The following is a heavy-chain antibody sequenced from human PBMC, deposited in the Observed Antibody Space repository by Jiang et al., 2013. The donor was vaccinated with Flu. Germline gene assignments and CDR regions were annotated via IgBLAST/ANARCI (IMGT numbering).Heavy chain of an antibody. Sequence: RLSCAASGFTFSSYWMSWVRQTPGKGLEWVANIKQDGSEKYYVDSVKGRFTISRDNAKNSLYLQMNSLRDEDTAVYYCARGPGHSAYVDRFDPWGQGTLVTVSS. CDR1: GFTFSSYW. CDR2: IKQDGSEK. D-gene: IGHD5-12*01. V-gene: IGHV3-7*03. J-gene: IGHJ5*02. CDR3: ARGPGHSAYVDRFDP.